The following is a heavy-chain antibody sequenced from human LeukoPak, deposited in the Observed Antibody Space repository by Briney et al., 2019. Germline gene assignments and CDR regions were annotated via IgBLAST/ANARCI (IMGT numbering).Heavy chain of an antibody. Sequence: PGGSLRLSCAASGFTFSSYGMQWFRQAPDKGLEWVAAIPNDGSNKYYADSVKGRFTISRDNSKNTLYLQMNSLRAEDTAVYYCARVKGATVDYWGQGTLVTVSS. D-gene: IGHD1-26*01. CDR1: GFTFSSYG. CDR3: ARVKGATVDY. V-gene: IGHV3-30*03. CDR2: IPNDGSNK. J-gene: IGHJ4*02.